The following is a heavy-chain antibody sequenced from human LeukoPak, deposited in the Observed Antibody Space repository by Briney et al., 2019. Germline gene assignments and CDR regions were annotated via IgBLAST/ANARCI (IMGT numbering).Heavy chain of an antibody. CDR3: ARGGADYDILTGYEY. Sequence: PSETLPLTCTVSGGSISSYYWSWIRQPAGKGLEWIGRIYTSGSTNYNPSLKGRVTMSVDTSKNQFSLKLSSVTAADTAVYYCARGGADYDILTGYEYWGQGTLVTVSS. V-gene: IGHV4-4*07. J-gene: IGHJ4*02. D-gene: IGHD3-9*01. CDR2: IYTSGST. CDR1: GGSISSYY.